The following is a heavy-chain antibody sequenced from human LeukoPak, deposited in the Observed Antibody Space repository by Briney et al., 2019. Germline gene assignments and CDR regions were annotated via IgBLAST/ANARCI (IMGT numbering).Heavy chain of an antibody. V-gene: IGHV3-9*01. D-gene: IGHD1-26*01. CDR1: GFIFDDYA. CDR3: AKGIVGSSTAFDI. Sequence: PGGSLGLSCAASGFIFDDYAMHWVRQAPGKGLEWVSRISWNRGSIGYADSVKGRFTISRDNAKNSLYLQMDSLRTEDTALYYCAKGIVGSSTAFDIWGQGTMVTVSS. CDR2: ISWNRGSI. J-gene: IGHJ3*02.